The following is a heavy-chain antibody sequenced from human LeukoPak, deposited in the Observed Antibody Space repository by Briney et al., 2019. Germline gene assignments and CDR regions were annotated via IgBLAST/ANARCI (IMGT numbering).Heavy chain of an antibody. D-gene: IGHD1-7*01. CDR2: INPDGRTI. J-gene: IGHJ4*02. Sequence: RAGGSLRLSCAASGFTFSNYWVHWVRQAPGKGLVWVSRINPDGRTINYADSVKGRFPISRDNAKNTLYLQMNSLRAEDTAVYDCATAGNYRFDYWGQGTLVTVSS. CDR3: ATAGNYRFDY. V-gene: IGHV3-74*01. CDR1: GFTFSNYW.